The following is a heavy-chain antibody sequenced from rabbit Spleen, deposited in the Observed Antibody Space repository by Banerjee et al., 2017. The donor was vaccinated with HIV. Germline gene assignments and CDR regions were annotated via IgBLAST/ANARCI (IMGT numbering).Heavy chain of an antibody. J-gene: IGHJ4*01. Sequence: QSLEESGGDLVKPGASLTLTCTASGFSFSNSDYMCWVRQAPGKGLEWIGYIDPVFGITYYANWVNGRFSISRENAQNTVFLQMTSLTAADTATYFCTRDGAGGSYFALWGPGTLVTVS. D-gene: IGHD8-1*01. CDR1: GFSFSNSDY. V-gene: IGHV1S40*01. CDR2: IDPVFGIT. CDR3: TRDGAGGSYFAL.